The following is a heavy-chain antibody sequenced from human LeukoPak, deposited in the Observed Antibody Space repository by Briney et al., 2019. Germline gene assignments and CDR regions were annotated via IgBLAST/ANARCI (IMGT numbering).Heavy chain of an antibody. CDR2: IYPGDSNI. CDR3: ARHSGSYYIEYYFDY. CDR1: GYRFTSCW. D-gene: IGHD1-26*01. V-gene: IGHV5-51*01. Sequence: GESLKISCKGSGYRFTSCWIGWVRQMPGKGLEWMGIIYPGDSNIRYSPSFQGQVTISADKSISTAYLQWSSLKASDTAMYYCARHSGSYYIEYYFDYWGQGTLVTVSS. J-gene: IGHJ4*02.